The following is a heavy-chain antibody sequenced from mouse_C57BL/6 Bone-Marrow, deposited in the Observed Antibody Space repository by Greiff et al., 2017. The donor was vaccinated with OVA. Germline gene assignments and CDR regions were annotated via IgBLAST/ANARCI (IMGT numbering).Heavy chain of an antibody. V-gene: IGHV1-50*01. CDR1: GYTFTSYW. Sequence: QVQLQQPGAELVKPGASVKLSCKASGYTFTSYWMQWVKQRPGQGLEWIGEIDPSDSYTNYNQKFKGKATLTVDTSSSTAYMQLSSLTSEDSAVYYCAREGYYGSSWYFDVRGTGTTVTVSS. J-gene: IGHJ1*03. CDR2: IDPSDSYT. D-gene: IGHD1-1*01. CDR3: AREGYYGSSWYFDV.